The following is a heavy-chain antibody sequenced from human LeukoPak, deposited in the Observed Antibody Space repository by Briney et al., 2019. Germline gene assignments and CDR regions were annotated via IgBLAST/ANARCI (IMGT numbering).Heavy chain of an antibody. J-gene: IGHJ4*02. D-gene: IGHD2-2*01. CDR3: ASRPQETSRRTSAGRIY. CDR1: GFTFTGNY. Sequence: ASVKVSCKASGFTFTGNYIHWVRQAPAQGLEWLGWVDPHSGGTNYAQKFQGRVTMTRDTSITTAYMELNNLKSDDTAVYYCASRPQETSRRTSAGRIYWGQGSLVTVSS. V-gene: IGHV1-2*02. CDR2: VDPHSGGT.